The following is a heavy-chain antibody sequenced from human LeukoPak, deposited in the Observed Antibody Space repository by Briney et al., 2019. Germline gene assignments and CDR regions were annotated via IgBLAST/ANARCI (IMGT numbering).Heavy chain of an antibody. CDR1: GFTFRSYA. CDR3: ARDRVYHYDSGSSLTYDGFDI. D-gene: IGHD3-10*01. Sequence: HPGGSLRLSCAASGFTFRSYAMHWVPHAPRKGLEWVGDIWYDASNKYYEDSVKGRFTLSRDNSKNTLYLQMNSLRAEDTAVYHCARDRVYHYDSGSSLTYDGFDIWGQGTMVTVSS. J-gene: IGHJ3*02. CDR2: IWYDASNK. V-gene: IGHV3-33*01.